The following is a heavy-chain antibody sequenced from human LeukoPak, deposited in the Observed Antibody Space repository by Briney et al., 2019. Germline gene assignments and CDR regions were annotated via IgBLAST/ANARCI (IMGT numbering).Heavy chain of an antibody. J-gene: IGHJ5*02. CDR2: IYSGGST. D-gene: IGHD3-10*01. CDR3: ARARWFGESTGNWFDP. Sequence: PGGSLRLSCAASGFTVSSNYMSWVRQAPGKGLEWVSVIYSGGSTYYADSVKGRFTISRDNSKNTLYLQVNSLRAEDTAVYYCARARWFGESTGNWFDPWGQGTLVTVSS. V-gene: IGHV3-66*01. CDR1: GFTVSSNY.